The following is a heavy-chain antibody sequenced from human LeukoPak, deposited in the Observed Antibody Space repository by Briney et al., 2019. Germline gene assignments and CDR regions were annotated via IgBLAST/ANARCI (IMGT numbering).Heavy chain of an antibody. Sequence: PSETLSLTCSVSGDSISSSPEYWGWIRQPPGKGLEYIGSINYSGSTYYDPSLKGRVTISVDTSKNQFSLKVTSMTAADSAVYYCSRLFVNGVHGRGWFHSWGQGTLVTVSS. D-gene: IGHD3-10*01. CDR2: INYSGST. J-gene: IGHJ5*01. CDR3: SRLFVNGVHGRGWFHS. CDR1: GDSISSSPEY. V-gene: IGHV4-39*01.